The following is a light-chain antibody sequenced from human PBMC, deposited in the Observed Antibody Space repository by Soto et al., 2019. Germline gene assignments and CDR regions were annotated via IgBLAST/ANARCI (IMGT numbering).Light chain of an antibody. CDR2: CAS. J-gene: IGKJ1*01. V-gene: IGKV3-20*01. Sequence: EIVLTQSPGTLSLSPGERATLSCRASQSVSSSYLAWYQQKPGQAPRLLIYCASSRATGIPDRFSGSGSGTDFTLTIGRLEPEDFAVYYCQQYGSSPRTFGQGTKVEIK. CDR3: QQYGSSPRT. CDR1: QSVSSSY.